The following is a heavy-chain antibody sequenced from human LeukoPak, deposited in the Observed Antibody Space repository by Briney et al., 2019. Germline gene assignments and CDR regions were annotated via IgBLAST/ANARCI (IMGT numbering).Heavy chain of an antibody. V-gene: IGHV3-66*01. CDR2: IYSGGST. J-gene: IGHJ4*02. Sequence: SGGSLRLSCAASGFTVSSNYMSWVRQAPGKGLEWVSVIYSGGSTYYADSVKGRFTISRDNSKNTLYLQMNSMRAEDTAVYYCARDHGDYDLPLGYWGQGTLVTVSS. D-gene: IGHD3-3*01. CDR3: ARDHGDYDLPLGY. CDR1: GFTVSSNY.